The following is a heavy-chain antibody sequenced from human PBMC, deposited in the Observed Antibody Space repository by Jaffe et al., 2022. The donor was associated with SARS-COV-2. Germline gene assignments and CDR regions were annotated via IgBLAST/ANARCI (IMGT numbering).Heavy chain of an antibody. CDR2: ISYYGDDK. J-gene: IGHJ4*02. V-gene: IGHV3-30*18. CDR3: AKVSSPPYYFDY. Sequence: HVQLVESGGGVVQPGGSLRLSCAASGFTFSTYGMHWVRQAPGKGLEWVALISYYGDDKYYADSVKGRFTISRDNSENTVYLQMNSLRAEDTATYYCAKVSSPPYYFDYWGQGTLVTVSS. CDR1: GFTFSTYG.